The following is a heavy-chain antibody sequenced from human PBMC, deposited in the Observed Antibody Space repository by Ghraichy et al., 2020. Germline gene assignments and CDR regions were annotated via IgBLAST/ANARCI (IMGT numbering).Heavy chain of an antibody. J-gene: IGHJ4*02. V-gene: IGHV3-23*01. CDR1: GFTFSSYA. Sequence: LSLTCAASGFTFSSYAMTWVRQAPGKGLEWVSTISNGAGTYYADSVKGRFTISRDNSKNTLFLQMNSLRAEDTALYYCAKGQGGSFEARIFDYWGQGTLVTVSS. D-gene: IGHD6-13*01. CDR2: ISNGAGT. CDR3: AKGQGGSFEARIFDY.